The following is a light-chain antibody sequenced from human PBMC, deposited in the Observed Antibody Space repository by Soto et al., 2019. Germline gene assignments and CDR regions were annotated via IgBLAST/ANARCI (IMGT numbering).Light chain of an antibody. J-gene: IGLJ2*01. CDR2: EGS. CDR1: SSDVGSYNL. V-gene: IGLV2-23*03. CDR3: CSYAGSSTFSVV. Sequence: QSALTQPASVSGSPGQSITISCTGTSSDVGSYNLVSWYQQHPGKAPKLMIYEGSKRPSGVSNRFSGSKSGNTASLTISGLQAEDDADYYGCSYAGSSTFSVVVGGGTKLTVL.